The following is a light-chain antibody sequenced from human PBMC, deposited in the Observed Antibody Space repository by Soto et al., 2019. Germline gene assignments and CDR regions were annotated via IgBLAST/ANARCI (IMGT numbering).Light chain of an antibody. J-gene: IGKJ1*01. Sequence: DIQMTQSPATLSASVGDRVIITCRASQSISRCVAWYQQDPGKAPKLLIHKASSLQSGVPSRFSGSGSGTDFTLTISSLPPDDFATYYCQQYNSYSPTFGQGTKVDIK. CDR1: QSISRC. CDR2: KAS. CDR3: QQYNSYSPT. V-gene: IGKV1-5*03.